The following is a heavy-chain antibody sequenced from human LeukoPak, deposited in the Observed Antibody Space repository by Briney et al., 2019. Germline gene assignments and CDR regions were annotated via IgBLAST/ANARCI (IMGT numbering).Heavy chain of an antibody. V-gene: IGHV3-30-3*01. CDR3: VPGRSGSAYDAFDV. Sequence: PGRSLRLSCAASGFTFSSYAMHWVRQAPGKGLEWVAVISYDGSNKYYADSVKGRFNISRDNSKNTLDLQMNSLRAEDTAVYYCVPGRSGSAYDAFDVWGQGTMVTVSS. CDR1: GFTFSSYA. CDR2: ISYDGSNK. J-gene: IGHJ3*01. D-gene: IGHD6-19*01.